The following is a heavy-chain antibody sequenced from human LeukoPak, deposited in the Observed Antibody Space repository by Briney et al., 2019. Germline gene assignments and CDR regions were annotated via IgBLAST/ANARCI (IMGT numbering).Heavy chain of an antibody. CDR3: VRAPVTLDDTKVMATDH. CDR1: GFTFSNYW. D-gene: IGHD5-12*01. CDR2: IKRDGSET. Sequence: PGGSLRLSCAASGFTFSNYWMSWVRQAPGKGLEWVAIIKRDGSETYYVDSVKGRFTISRDNTKNSLYLQMNSLRAEDTAVYYCVRAPVTLDDTKVMATDHWGQGTLVTVSS. V-gene: IGHV3-7*01. J-gene: IGHJ4*02.